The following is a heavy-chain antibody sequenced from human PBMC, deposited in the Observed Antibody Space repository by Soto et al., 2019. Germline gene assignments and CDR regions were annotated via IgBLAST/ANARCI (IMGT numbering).Heavy chain of an antibody. Sequence: ETLSLTFTASGGTITIYYWSWIRKPPGKGLEWIGYISYSGSTNYNPSLKSRVTISVDTSKNQFSLKLSSVTAADTAVYYCARQPPEKYFCGTDVWGKGTTVTVSS. CDR1: GGTITIYY. CDR3: ARQPPEKYFCGTDV. CDR2: ISYSGST. V-gene: IGHV4-59*08. J-gene: IGHJ6*04. D-gene: IGHD3-3*01.